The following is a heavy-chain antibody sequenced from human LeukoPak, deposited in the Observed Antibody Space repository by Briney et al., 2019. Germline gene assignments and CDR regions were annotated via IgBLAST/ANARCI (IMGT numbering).Heavy chain of an antibody. CDR3: ARDSSGFRFAFDI. V-gene: IGHV3-NL1*01. CDR2: IYSGGST. CDR1: GFLFGSFA. J-gene: IGHJ3*02. Sequence: PGGSLRLSCAASGFLFGSFAMHWVRQAPGKGLEWVAVIYSGGSTYYADSVKGRFTISRHNSKNTLYLQMNSLRAEDTAVYYCARDSSGFRFAFDIWGQGTMVTVSS. D-gene: IGHD6-19*01.